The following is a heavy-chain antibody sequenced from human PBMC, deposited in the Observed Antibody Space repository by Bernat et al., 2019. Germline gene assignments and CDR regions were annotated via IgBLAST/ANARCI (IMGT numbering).Heavy chain of an antibody. CDR1: GDSINSSAW. Sequence: QVQLQESGPQLVKPSGTLSLTCVVSGDSINSSAWWSWVRQPPGKGLEWIAEIYHNGNINYNPSLRSRVTISIDKSKNQISLRLSSVTAADTAVYYCARDPVAAVGTAFDIWGQGTMVTVSS. J-gene: IGHJ3*02. CDR2: IYHNGNI. V-gene: IGHV4-4*02. D-gene: IGHD6-13*01. CDR3: ARDPVAAVGTAFDI.